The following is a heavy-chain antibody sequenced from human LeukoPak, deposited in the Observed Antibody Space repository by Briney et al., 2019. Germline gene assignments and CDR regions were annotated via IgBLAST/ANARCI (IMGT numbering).Heavy chain of an antibody. D-gene: IGHD6-19*01. CDR1: GLTFSNCA. V-gene: IGHV3-23*01. Sequence: GGSLRLSCAASGLTFSNCAMSWVRQAPGKGLEWVSAISGSGDSTYYADSVKGRFTISRDNSKNTVYLQMNSLRAEDAAVYYCAKEQWRQQSLFVDYWGQGSLVTVSS. CDR2: ISGSGDST. J-gene: IGHJ4*02. CDR3: AKEQWRQQSLFVDY.